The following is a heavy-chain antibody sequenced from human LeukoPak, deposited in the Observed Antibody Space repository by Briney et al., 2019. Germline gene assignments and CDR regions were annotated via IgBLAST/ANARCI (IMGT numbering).Heavy chain of an antibody. CDR1: GVSISSYY. D-gene: IGHD6-19*01. J-gene: IGHJ3*02. Sequence: PSETLSLTCTVSGVSISSYYWSWIRQPPGEGLEWIGYIYYSGSTNYNPSLKSRVTISVDTSKNQFSLKLSSVTAADTAVYYCAREADSSGWYGDAFDIWGQGTMVTVSS. CDR2: IYYSGST. V-gene: IGHV4-59*01. CDR3: AREADSSGWYGDAFDI.